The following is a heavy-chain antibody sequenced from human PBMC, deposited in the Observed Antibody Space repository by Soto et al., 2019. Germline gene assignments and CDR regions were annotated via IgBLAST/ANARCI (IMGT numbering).Heavy chain of an antibody. CDR2: ISAYNGNT. J-gene: IGHJ5*02. CDR1: GYTFTSYG. D-gene: IGHD3-10*01. CDR3: AREDRWFGELLDPNNNWFDP. V-gene: IGHV1-18*01. Sequence: GASVKVSCKASGYTFTSYGISWVRQAPGQGLEWMGWISAYNGNTNYAQKLQGRVTMTTDTSTSTACMELRSLRSDDTAVYYCAREDRWFGELLDPNNNWFDPWGQGTLVTVSS.